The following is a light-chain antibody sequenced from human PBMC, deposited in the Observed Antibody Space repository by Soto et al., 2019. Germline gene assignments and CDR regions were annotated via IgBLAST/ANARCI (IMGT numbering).Light chain of an antibody. CDR2: GAS. CDR1: QSVSSSY. CDR3: QQYGSPPPIT. V-gene: IGKV3-20*01. J-gene: IGKJ5*01. Sequence: EIVLTQSPGTLSLSPGERATLSCRASQSVSSSYLAWYQQNPGQAPRLLIYGASSRATGIQDRVSGSGSETDLTLTISRLEPEDFALYYGQQYGSPPPITFGQGTRLEIK.